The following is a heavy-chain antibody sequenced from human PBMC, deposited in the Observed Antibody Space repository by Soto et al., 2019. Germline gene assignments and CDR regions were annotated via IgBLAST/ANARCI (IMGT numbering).Heavy chain of an antibody. CDR3: ARVRVDYSSHFDY. V-gene: IGHV4-30-4*01. D-gene: IGHD4-4*01. J-gene: IGHJ4*02. CDR1: GGSISRGDYY. CDR2: IYFNGNT. Sequence: PSETLSLTCTVSGGSISRGDYYWSWLRQLPGKGLEWIGYIYFNGNTYYNPSLKSRVTISVDTSKNQFSLRLSSVTAADTAVYYCARVRVDYSSHFDYWGQGALVTVS.